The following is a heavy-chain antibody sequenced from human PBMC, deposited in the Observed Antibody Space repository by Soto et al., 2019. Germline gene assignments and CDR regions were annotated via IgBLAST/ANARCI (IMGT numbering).Heavy chain of an antibody. Sequence: QVQLVQSGAEVKKPGASVKVACKASGYTFINYGISWVRQAPGQGLEWMGWTTAYNGNTNYAQKFQNRVTMTTDTSTSTVYMELRSLRADDTAVYYCARGRLCSRTNCYVDSMDIWGQGTTVTVSS. D-gene: IGHD2-2*01. J-gene: IGHJ6*02. CDR3: ARGRLCSRTNCYVDSMDI. V-gene: IGHV1-18*01. CDR2: TTAYNGNT. CDR1: GYTFINYG.